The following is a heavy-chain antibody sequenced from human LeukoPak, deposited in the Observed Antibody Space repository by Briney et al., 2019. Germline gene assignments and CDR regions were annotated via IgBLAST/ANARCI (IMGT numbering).Heavy chain of an antibody. V-gene: IGHV4-61*01. D-gene: IGHD6-13*01. Sequence: PSETLSLTCTVSGGSISSGSYYWSWIRQPPGKGLEWIGYIYYSGSTNYNPSLKSRVTILVDTSKNQFSLKLSSVTAADTAVYYCARVYYSSSYDYWYFDLWGRGTLVTVSS. CDR2: IYYSGST. J-gene: IGHJ2*01. CDR3: ARVYYSSSYDYWYFDL. CDR1: GGSISSGSYY.